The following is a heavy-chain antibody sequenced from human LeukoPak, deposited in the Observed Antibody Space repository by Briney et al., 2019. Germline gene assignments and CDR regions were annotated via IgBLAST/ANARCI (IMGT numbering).Heavy chain of an antibody. V-gene: IGHV3-9*01. D-gene: IGHD4-17*01. Sequence: GGSLRLSCVASGFTFDDYAMHWVRQAPGKGLEWVSGISWNDGSIGYADSVKGRFTISRDNSKNTLYLQMNSLRAEDTAVYYCAKSTTVDLSLDYWGQGTLVTVSS. CDR1: GFTFDDYA. CDR2: ISWNDGSI. J-gene: IGHJ4*02. CDR3: AKSTTVDLSLDY.